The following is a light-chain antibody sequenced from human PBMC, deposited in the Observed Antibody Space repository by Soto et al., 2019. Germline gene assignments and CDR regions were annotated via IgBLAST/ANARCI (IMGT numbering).Light chain of an antibody. CDR3: SSYTSSSTLYV. CDR2: EVS. V-gene: IGLV2-14*01. CDR1: SSDGGGYNY. Sequence: SELTQPASASGYPGQSITMACTGTSSDGGGYNYVSWYQQHPGKAPKLMIYEVSNRPSGVSNRFSGSKSGNTASLTISGLQAEDEADYYCSSYTSSSTLYVFGTGTKVTVL. J-gene: IGLJ1*01.